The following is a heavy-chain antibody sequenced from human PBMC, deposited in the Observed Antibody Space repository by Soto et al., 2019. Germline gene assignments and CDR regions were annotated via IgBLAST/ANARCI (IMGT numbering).Heavy chain of an antibody. Sequence: QVQLVQSGAEVKKPGASVKVSCKASGYTFTSYGISWVRQAPGQGLERMGWISAYNGNTNYAQKLQGRVTMTTDTSTSTAYMELRSLRSDDTAVYYCARFRYCSSTSCPNWFDPWGQGTLVTVSS. J-gene: IGHJ5*02. CDR1: GYTFTSYG. D-gene: IGHD2-2*01. CDR3: ARFRYCSSTSCPNWFDP. V-gene: IGHV1-18*01. CDR2: ISAYNGNT.